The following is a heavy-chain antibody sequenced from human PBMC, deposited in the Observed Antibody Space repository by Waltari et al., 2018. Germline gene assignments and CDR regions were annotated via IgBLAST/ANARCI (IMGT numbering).Heavy chain of an antibody. CDR2: IIPILGKA. V-gene: IGHV1-69*10. D-gene: IGHD2-2*01. Sequence: QVQLVQSGAEVKKPGSSVKVSCKASGGTFSSYAISWVRQAPGQGLEWMGGIIPILGKANYAQQFQGRVTITADNSTSTGYMELSSLRSEDTAVYYWARESSSIVVVPAAPQGAYYYYMDVWGKGTTVTVAS. J-gene: IGHJ6*03. CDR1: GGTFSSYA. CDR3: ARESSSIVVVPAAPQGAYYYYMDV.